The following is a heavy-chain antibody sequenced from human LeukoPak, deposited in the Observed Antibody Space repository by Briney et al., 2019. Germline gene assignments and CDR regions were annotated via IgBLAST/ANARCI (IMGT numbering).Heavy chain of an antibody. D-gene: IGHD3-10*01. J-gene: IGHJ4*02. CDR1: GGSISSFY. V-gene: IGHV4-59*01. CDR3: ARKRHGGHLDY. CDR2: IYYIGST. Sequence: PSETLSLTCTVSGGSISSFYWSWIRQPPGKGLEWVGYIYYIGSTNYNPSLNSRVTISLDTSKNQFSLKLNSVTAADTAVYYCARKRHGGHLDYWGQGTLVTVSS.